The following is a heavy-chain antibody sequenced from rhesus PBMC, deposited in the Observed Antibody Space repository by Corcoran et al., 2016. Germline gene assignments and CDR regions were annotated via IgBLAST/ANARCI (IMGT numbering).Heavy chain of an antibody. CDR1: GFTFGRYY. V-gene: IGHV3-8*01. D-gene: IGHD6S26*01. Sequence: EVQLVESGGGLVQPGGSLRLSCTGSGFTFGRYYMYWVRQAPGKGLEWVSAMNTGGGSTWYTDSVKGRFTISKENAKNTLYLQMDSLRAEDTAVYYCARGSSGWSYWYFDLWGPGTPITISS. J-gene: IGHJ2*01. CDR2: MNTGGGST. CDR3: ARGSSGWSYWYFDL.